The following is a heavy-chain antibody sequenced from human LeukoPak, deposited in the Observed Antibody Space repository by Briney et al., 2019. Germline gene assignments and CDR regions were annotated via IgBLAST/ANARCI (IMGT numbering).Heavy chain of an antibody. D-gene: IGHD3-3*01. V-gene: IGHV3-66*01. CDR3: ARDRLGLLDQFDP. Sequence: GGSLRLSCAASGFTVSSNYMSWVRQAPGKGLEWVSVIYSGGSTYYADSVKGRFTISRDNSKNTLYLQMNSLRAEDTAVYYCARDRLGLLDQFDPWGQGTLVTVSS. CDR1: GFTVSSNY. CDR2: IYSGGST. J-gene: IGHJ5*02.